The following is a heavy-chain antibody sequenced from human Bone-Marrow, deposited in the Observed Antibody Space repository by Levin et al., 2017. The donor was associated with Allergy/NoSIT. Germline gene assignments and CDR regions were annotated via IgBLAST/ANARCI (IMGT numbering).Heavy chain of an antibody. CDR1: GYTFTGYY. D-gene: IGHD3-3*01. CDR3: ARGGRVCYDFLFDY. Sequence: GESLKISCKASGYTFTGYYMHWVRQAPGQGLEWMGWINPNSGGTNYAQKFQGRVTMTRDTSISTAYMELSRLRSDDTAVYYCARGGRVCYDFLFDYWGQGTLVTVSS. V-gene: IGHV1-2*02. J-gene: IGHJ4*02. CDR2: INPNSGGT.